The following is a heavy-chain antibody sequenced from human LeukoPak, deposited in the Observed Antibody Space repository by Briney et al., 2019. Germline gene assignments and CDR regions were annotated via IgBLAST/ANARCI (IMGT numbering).Heavy chain of an antibody. Sequence: GGSLRLSCTGSGFTFGAYAVSWVRQAPGKGLEWVGFIRSKAYGGTTEYAASVKGRFTISRDDSKSIAYLQMNSLKTEDTAVYCCTRGRRWPDYWGQGTLVTVSS. J-gene: IGHJ4*02. CDR3: TRGRRWPDY. V-gene: IGHV3-49*04. CDR2: IRSKAYGGTT. D-gene: IGHD2-15*01. CDR1: GFTFGAYA.